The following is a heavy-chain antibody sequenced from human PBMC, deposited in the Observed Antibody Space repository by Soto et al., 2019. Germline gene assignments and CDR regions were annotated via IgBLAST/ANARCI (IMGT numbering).Heavy chain of an antibody. CDR3: ARDGGRHSGGIDY. J-gene: IGHJ4*02. V-gene: IGHV1-69*01. CDR2: IIPIFGTA. D-gene: IGHD1-26*01. CDR1: GGTFSSYS. Sequence: QVQLVQSGAEVKKPGSSVKVSCKASGGTFSSYSINWVRQAPGQGLDWMGDIIPIFGTANYAQKFQGRVTITADESTSTAYMELSSLRSEDTAVYYCARDGGRHSGGIDYWGQGTLVTVSS.